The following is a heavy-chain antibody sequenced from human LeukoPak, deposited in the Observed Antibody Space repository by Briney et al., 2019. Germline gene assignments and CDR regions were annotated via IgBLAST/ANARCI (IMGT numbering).Heavy chain of an antibody. CDR1: GYTFRDYF. V-gene: IGHV1-2*06. Sequence: GASVKVSCKPSGYTFRDYFMFWARQAPGQGLEWMGRINPNSGGTKYAQKFQGRVTMTRDTSISTAYMELSGLRSDDAAVFYCARGFSSGCFGFDIWGPGTVVAVSS. CDR3: ARGFSSGCFGFDI. D-gene: IGHD6-19*01. J-gene: IGHJ3*02. CDR2: INPNSGGT.